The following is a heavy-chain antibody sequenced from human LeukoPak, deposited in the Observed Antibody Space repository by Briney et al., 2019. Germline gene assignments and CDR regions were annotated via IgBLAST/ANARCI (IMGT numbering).Heavy chain of an antibody. V-gene: IGHV3-7*01. J-gene: IGHJ4*02. D-gene: IGHD5-18*01. CDR2: IKQDGSEK. CDR3: ARGIQLWLGVAYFDY. Sequence: GGSLRLSCAASGFTFSSYWMSWVRQDPGRGLEWVANIKQDGSEKYYVDSVKGRFTISRDNAKNSLYLQMNSLRAEDTAVYYCARGIQLWLGVAYFDYWGQGTLVTVSS. CDR1: GFTFSSYW.